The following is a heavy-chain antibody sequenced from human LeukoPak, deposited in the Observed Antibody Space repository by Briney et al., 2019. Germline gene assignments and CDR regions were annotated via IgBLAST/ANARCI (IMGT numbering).Heavy chain of an antibody. CDR2: ISSSGGAI. D-gene: IGHD5-18*01. CDR1: GFTFSDYY. Sequence: PGGSLRLSCAASGFTFSDYYMSWIRQAPGKGLEWLSYISSSGGAIYYADSVMGRFTISRDNAKNSVYLQMNTLRAEDTAVYYCASVDTGMFDYWGQGTLVTVSS. CDR3: ASVDTGMFDY. J-gene: IGHJ4*02. V-gene: IGHV3-11*04.